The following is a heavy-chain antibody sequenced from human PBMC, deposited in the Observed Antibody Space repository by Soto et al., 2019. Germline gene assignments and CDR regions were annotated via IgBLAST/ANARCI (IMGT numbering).Heavy chain of an antibody. CDR3: ARAAGLFGELFWFDP. D-gene: IGHD3-10*02. CDR2: INPRGFFT. V-gene: IGHV1-46*01. J-gene: IGHJ5*02. Sequence: QVQLVQSGAEVKKPGASVKVSCKASGYTFTSYNIHWVRQAPGQGLEWVGMINPRGFFTTYAQKFRCRVTMTGDTSTSVVYMELTNLRSEDTAVYYCARAAGLFGELFWFDPWGQGTLVSVSS. CDR1: GYTFTSYN.